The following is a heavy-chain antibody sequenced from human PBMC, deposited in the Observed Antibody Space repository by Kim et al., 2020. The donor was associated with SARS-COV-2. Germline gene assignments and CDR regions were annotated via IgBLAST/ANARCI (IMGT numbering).Heavy chain of an antibody. J-gene: IGHJ4*02. Sequence: GGSLRLSCAASGFTFSSYAMHWVRQAPGKGLEWVAVISYDGSNKYYADSVKGRFTISRDNSKNTLYLQMNSLRDEDTAVYYCARALLWFGEHIDYWGQGTLVTVSS. D-gene: IGHD3-10*01. CDR1: GFTFSSYA. CDR3: ARALLWFGEHIDY. V-gene: IGHV3-30-3*01. CDR2: ISYDGSNK.